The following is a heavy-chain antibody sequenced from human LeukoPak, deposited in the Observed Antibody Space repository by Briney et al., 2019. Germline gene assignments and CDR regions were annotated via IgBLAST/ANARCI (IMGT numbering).Heavy chain of an antibody. Sequence: ASVKVSCKASGGTFSSYAISWVRQAPGQGLEWMGGIIPIFGTANYAQKFQGRVTITADKSTSTAYMELSSLRSEDTAVYYCARDSGLELRFQDWFDPWGQGTLVTVSS. V-gene: IGHV1-69*06. CDR3: ARDSGLELRFQDWFDP. CDR2: IIPIFGTA. D-gene: IGHD1-7*01. J-gene: IGHJ5*02. CDR1: GGTFSSYA.